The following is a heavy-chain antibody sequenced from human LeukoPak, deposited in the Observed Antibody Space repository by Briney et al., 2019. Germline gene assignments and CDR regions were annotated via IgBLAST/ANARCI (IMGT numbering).Heavy chain of an antibody. CDR3: ARGLSGHSIFGSGLSDY. CDR1: GFSVSTNY. CDR2: LYDSNEN. Sequence: GGSLRLSCVASGFSVSTNYMNWVRQAPGKGPEWVSVLYDSNENFYLAAVEGQFFISRDSPTNTLYLQMNSLRPEDTAVYYCARGLSGHSIFGSGLSDYWGRGTLVTVSS. D-gene: IGHD3-22*01. V-gene: IGHV3-53*05. J-gene: IGHJ4*02.